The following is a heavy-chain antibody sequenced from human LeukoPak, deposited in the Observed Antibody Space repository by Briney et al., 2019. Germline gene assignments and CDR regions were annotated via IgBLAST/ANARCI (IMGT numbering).Heavy chain of an antibody. CDR3: ARETLRHFDY. Sequence: GGSLRLSCVVSGFTFGTYGMHWVRQAPGKGLEWVTLISYDGSNKYYAESVRGRFTISRDNSKNTLYLQMNSVRAEDTAVYYCARETLRHFDYWGQGSLVTVSS. V-gene: IGHV3-30-3*01. J-gene: IGHJ4*02. CDR1: GFTFGTYG. CDR2: ISYDGSNK. D-gene: IGHD3-3*01.